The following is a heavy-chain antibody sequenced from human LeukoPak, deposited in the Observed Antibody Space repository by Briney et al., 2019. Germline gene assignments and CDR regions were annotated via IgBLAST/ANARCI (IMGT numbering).Heavy chain of an antibody. D-gene: IGHD1-26*01. CDR2: IYYSGNT. Sequence: PSETLSLTCTDSGGSITDYYWSWIRQPPGKGLEWIGYIYYSGNTNYNPSLKSRVTISVDTSKTQFSLRLSSVTAADTAMYYCARGGIKGSTGPRSFDYWGQGTLVTVSS. V-gene: IGHV4-59*01. J-gene: IGHJ4*02. CDR1: GGSITDYY. CDR3: ARGGIKGSTGPRSFDY.